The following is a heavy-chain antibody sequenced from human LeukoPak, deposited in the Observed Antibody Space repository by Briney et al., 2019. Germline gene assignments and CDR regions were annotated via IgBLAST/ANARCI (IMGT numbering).Heavy chain of an antibody. V-gene: IGHV3-7*01. CDR2: IKQDGSEK. J-gene: IGHJ4*02. CDR1: EFTFSSYW. CDR3: ARDPPYYDFWSGYYSGFDY. Sequence: GGSLRLSCAASEFTFSSYWMSWVRQAPGKGLEWVANIKQDGSEKYYVDSVKGRFTISRDNAKNSLYLQMNSLRAEDTAVYYCARDPPYYDFWSGYYSGFDYWGQGTLVTVSS. D-gene: IGHD3-3*01.